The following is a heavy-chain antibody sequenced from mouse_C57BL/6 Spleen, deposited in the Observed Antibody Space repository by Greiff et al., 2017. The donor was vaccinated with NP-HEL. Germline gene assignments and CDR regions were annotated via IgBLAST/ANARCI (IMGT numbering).Heavy chain of an antibody. CDR3: ARGPPYDSNYWYFDV. D-gene: IGHD2-5*01. Sequence: EVQLVESEGGLVQPGSSMKLSCTASGFTFSDYYMAWVRQVPEKGLEWVANINYDGSSTYYLDSLKSRFIISRDNAKNILYLQMSSLKSEDTATYYCARGPPYDSNYWYFDVWGTGTTVTVSS. V-gene: IGHV5-16*01. J-gene: IGHJ1*03. CDR2: INYDGSST. CDR1: GFTFSDYY.